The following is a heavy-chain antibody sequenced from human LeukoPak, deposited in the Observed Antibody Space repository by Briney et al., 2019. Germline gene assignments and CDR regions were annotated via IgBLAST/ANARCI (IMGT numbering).Heavy chain of an antibody. CDR1: GFTFSSYA. V-gene: IGHV3-23*01. D-gene: IGHD1-26*01. Sequence: PGGSLRLSCAASGFTFSSYAMSWVRQAPGKGLEWVSAISGGGDNTYYADTVKGRFTISRDNSKNTLYLQMNSLRAEDTAVYYCVPLGNLADSGTYRDYWGQGTLVTVSS. J-gene: IGHJ4*02. CDR2: ISGGGDNT. CDR3: VPLGNLADSGTYRDY.